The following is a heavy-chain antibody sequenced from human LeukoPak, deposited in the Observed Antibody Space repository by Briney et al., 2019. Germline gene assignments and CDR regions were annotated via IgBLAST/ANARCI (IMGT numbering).Heavy chain of an antibody. CDR3: ARGSGRQQLYSWFDP. CDR1: GGSISSSSYY. CDR2: IYYSGST. J-gene: IGHJ5*02. D-gene: IGHD6-13*01. Sequence: SETLSLTCTVSGGSISSSSYYWGWIRQPPGKGLEWIGSIYYSGSTYYNPSLKSRVTISVDTSKNQFSLKLSSVTAADTAVYYCARGSGRQQLYSWFDPWGQGTLVTVSS. V-gene: IGHV4-39*07.